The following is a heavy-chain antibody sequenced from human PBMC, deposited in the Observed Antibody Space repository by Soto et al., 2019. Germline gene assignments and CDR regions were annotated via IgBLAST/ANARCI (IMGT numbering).Heavy chain of an antibody. Sequence: SETLSLTCTVSGGSISSGGYYWSWIRQHPGKGLEWIGYIYYSGSTYYNPSLKSRVTMSVDPSKNQFSLRLTSVTAADTAVYYCARVLIAGVTTDWGQGTLVTVSS. V-gene: IGHV4-31*03. CDR2: IYYSGST. D-gene: IGHD5-18*01. J-gene: IGHJ4*02. CDR3: ARVLIAGVTTD. CDR1: GGSISSGGYY.